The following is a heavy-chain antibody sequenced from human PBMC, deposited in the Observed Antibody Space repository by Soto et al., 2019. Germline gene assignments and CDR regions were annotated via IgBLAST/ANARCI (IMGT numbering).Heavy chain of an antibody. V-gene: IGHV1-69*01. CDR3: ARDLIANDHYYGMDV. D-gene: IGHD1-1*01. Sequence: QVQLVQSGAEVKKPGSSVKVSCNASADTFRRSAFSWVRQAPGQVLEWMGGIIPFFHAANYAQRFQGRVTITADESTSTVYMELSSLRSEDTALYDCARDLIANDHYYGMDVWGQGTTVTVSS. CDR1: ADTFRRSA. J-gene: IGHJ6*02. CDR2: IIPFFHAA.